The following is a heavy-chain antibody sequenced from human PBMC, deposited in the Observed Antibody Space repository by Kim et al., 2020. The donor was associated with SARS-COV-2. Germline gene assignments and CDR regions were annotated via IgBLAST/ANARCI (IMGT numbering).Heavy chain of an antibody. Sequence: TPSLKSRVTISVDTSKNQFSLKLSSVTAADTAVYYCARGQNRYKSPFDYWGQGTLVTVSS. V-gene: IGHV4-31*02. J-gene: IGHJ4*02. D-gene: IGHD3-16*02. CDR3: ARGQNRYKSPFDY.